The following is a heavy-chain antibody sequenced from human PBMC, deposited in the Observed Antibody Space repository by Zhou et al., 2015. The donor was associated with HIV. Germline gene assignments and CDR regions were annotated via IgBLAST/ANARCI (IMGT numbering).Heavy chain of an antibody. CDR1: GFTFSSYG. Sequence: VQLVESGGGVVQPGRSLRLSCAASGFTFSSYGMHWVRQAPGKGLEWVAVISYDGSNKYYADSVKGRFTISRDNSKNTLYLQMNSLRAEDTAVYYCAKDRGYCSGGSCYWYFDLWGRGTLVTVSS. J-gene: IGHJ2*01. CDR3: AKDRGYCSGGSCYWYFDL. CDR2: ISYDGSNK. D-gene: IGHD2-15*01. V-gene: IGHV3-30*18.